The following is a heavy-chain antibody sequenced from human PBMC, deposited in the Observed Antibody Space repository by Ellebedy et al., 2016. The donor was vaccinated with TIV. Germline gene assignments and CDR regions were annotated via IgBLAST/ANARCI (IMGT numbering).Heavy chain of an antibody. CDR2: ISGSGGST. CDR3: AREKYYYDSSGYLY. J-gene: IGHJ4*02. CDR1: GFTFSSYW. Sequence: GESLKISXAASGFTFSSYWMSWVRQAPGKGLEWVSAISGSGGSTYYADSVKGRFTISRDNSKNTLYLQMNSLRAEDTAVYYCAREKYYYDSSGYLYWGQGTLVTVSS. D-gene: IGHD3-22*01. V-gene: IGHV3-23*01.